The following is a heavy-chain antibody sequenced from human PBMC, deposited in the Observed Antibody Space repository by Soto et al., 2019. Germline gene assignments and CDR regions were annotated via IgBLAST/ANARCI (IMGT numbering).Heavy chain of an antibody. CDR1: GYTFTSYY. V-gene: IGHV1-46*01. Sequence: ASVKVSCKASGYTFTSYYMHWVRQAPGQGLEWMGIINPSGGSTSYAQKFQGRVTMTRDTSTSTVYMELSSLRSEDTAVYYCARGYDFWSGYYAPPYYYYGRDVWGQGTTVTVSS. J-gene: IGHJ6*02. CDR3: ARGYDFWSGYYAPPYYYYGRDV. D-gene: IGHD3-3*01. CDR2: INPSGGST.